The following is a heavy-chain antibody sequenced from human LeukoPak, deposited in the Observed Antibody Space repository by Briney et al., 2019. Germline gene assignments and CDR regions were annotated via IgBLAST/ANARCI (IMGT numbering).Heavy chain of an antibody. Sequence: GGSLRLSCAASGFPFISYGMHWVRQAPGKGLERVAVISYDGSNKYYADSVKGRFTISRDNSKNTLYLQMNSLRAENTAVYYCAKDDDSRGYYPDYWGQGTLVTVSS. CDR3: AKDDDSRGYYPDY. CDR1: GFPFISYG. V-gene: IGHV3-30*18. J-gene: IGHJ4*02. D-gene: IGHD3-22*01. CDR2: ISYDGSNK.